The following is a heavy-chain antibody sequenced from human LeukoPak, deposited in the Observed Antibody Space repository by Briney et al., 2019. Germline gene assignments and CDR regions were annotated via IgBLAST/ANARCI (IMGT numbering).Heavy chain of an antibody. D-gene: IGHD4-11*01. CDR3: AREGEGLRAVTTNGNWFDP. CDR1: GASVRNEY. Sequence: SETLSLTCTVSGASVRNEYWSWIRQPPGKELEWIGYIHYSGSSNYHPSLGSRVTISLDTSKNQFSLKLSSVTAADTAVYYCAREGEGLRAVTTNGNWFDPWGQGTLVTVSS. CDR2: IHYSGSS. V-gene: IGHV4-59*02. J-gene: IGHJ5*02.